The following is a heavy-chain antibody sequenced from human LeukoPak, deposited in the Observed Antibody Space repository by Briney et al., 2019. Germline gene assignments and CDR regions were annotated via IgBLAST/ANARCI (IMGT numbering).Heavy chain of an antibody. CDR1: GFTFSSYA. Sequence: GGSLRLSCAASGFTFSSYAMHWVRQAPGKGLEWVAVISYDGSNKYYADSVKGRFTISRDNSKNTLYLQMNSLRAEDTAVYYCARGSGLGRYSSSSATFDYWGQGTLVTVSS. CDR3: ARGSGLGRYSSSSATFDY. V-gene: IGHV3-30*04. J-gene: IGHJ4*02. D-gene: IGHD6-6*01. CDR2: ISYDGSNK.